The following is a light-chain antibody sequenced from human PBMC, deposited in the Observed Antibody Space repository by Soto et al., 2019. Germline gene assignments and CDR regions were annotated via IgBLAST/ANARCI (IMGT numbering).Light chain of an antibody. CDR1: QDIAFD. Sequence: DIQMTQSPSSLSVSVGDRVTMSCRTSQDIAFDLNWYQQKPGKAPQLLIYGASNLQHGAPSRFSGSGSGTDFTLTITSLQPEDFATYFCQQNYYIPYTFGQGTKLEI. V-gene: IGKV1-39*01. CDR2: GAS. CDR3: QQNYYIPYT. J-gene: IGKJ2*01.